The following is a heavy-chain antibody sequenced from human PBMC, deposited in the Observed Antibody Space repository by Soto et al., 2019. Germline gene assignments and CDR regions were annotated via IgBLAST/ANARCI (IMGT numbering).Heavy chain of an antibody. D-gene: IGHD2-15*01. J-gene: IGHJ5*02. CDR2: ISGSGGST. Sequence: GGSLRLSCAASGFTFSSYAMSWVRQAPGKGLEWVSAISGSGGSTYYADSVKGRFTISRDNSKNTLYLQMNSLKAEDTTVYDCAKGEGYCSGGGCYLNWFDPWGQGTLVTVSS. V-gene: IGHV3-23*01. CDR3: AKGEGYCSGGGCYLNWFDP. CDR1: GFTFSSYA.